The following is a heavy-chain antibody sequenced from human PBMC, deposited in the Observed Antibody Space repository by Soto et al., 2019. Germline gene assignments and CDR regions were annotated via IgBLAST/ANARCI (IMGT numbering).Heavy chain of an antibody. D-gene: IGHD2-2*02. Sequence: PSETLSLTCTVSGGSISGSDYYWSWIRQPPGKGLEWIGYIYYSGSAYSNPSLESRVTISVDTSKNQFSLKLSSVTVADTAVYYCARGARYCIGSSCYKDNWFDPWGQGTQVTVSS. V-gene: IGHV4-30-4*01. CDR1: GGSISGSDYY. J-gene: IGHJ5*02. CDR2: IYYSGSA. CDR3: ARGARYCIGSSCYKDNWFDP.